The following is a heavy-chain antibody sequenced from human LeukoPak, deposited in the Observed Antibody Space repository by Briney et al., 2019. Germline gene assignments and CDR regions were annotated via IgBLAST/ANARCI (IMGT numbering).Heavy chain of an antibody. D-gene: IGHD1-20*01. Sequence: ASVKVSCKASGYTFSSYYMHWVRQAPGQGLEWMGIINLSGTVTTYAQKFQGRVTMTRDTSTSTLYMELSSLRSDDTAVYYCARDTNWNDEDYWGQGTLVTVSS. V-gene: IGHV1-46*01. CDR1: GYTFSSYY. CDR2: INLSGTVT. J-gene: IGHJ4*02. CDR3: ARDTNWNDEDY.